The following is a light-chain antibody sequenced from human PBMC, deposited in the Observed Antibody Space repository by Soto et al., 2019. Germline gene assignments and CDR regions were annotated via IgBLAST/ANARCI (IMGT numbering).Light chain of an antibody. Sequence: QSALTQPASVSGSPGQSITISCTGTSSGVGGYNYVSWYQQHPGKAPKLMIYVVSNRPSGVSNRFSGSKSGNTASLTISGLQAEDEADYYCSSYTSSSPFVFGTGTKVTVL. J-gene: IGLJ1*01. V-gene: IGLV2-14*01. CDR3: SSYTSSSPFV. CDR1: SSGVGGYNY. CDR2: VVS.